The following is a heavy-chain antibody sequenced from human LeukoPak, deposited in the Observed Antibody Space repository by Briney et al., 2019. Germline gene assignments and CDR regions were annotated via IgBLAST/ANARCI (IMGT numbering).Heavy chain of an antibody. CDR3: ARVGFYYDSSGYHYDDY. J-gene: IGHJ4*02. CDR2: ISISSITI. Sequence: GGSLRLSCAASGFTFSSYSMNWVRQAPGKGLEWVSYISISSITIYYADSVKGRFTISRDNAKNSLYLQMNSLRAEDTAVYYCARVGFYYDSSGYHYDDYWGQGTLVTVSS. D-gene: IGHD3-22*01. CDR1: GFTFSSYS. V-gene: IGHV3-48*01.